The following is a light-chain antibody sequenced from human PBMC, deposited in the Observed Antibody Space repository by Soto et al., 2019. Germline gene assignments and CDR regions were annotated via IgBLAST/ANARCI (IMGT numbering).Light chain of an antibody. V-gene: IGLV2-14*01. Sequence: QSALTQPASVSGSPGQSITISCTGTSSDVGGYNYVSWYQQHPGKAPKLMIYDVSNRPSGVSNRFSGSKSGNTASLTISWLLPEDEAAYYCCSYKTSSTPIVFGAGTKLTVL. CDR1: SSDVGGYNY. CDR3: CSYKTSSTPIV. CDR2: DVS. J-gene: IGLJ2*01.